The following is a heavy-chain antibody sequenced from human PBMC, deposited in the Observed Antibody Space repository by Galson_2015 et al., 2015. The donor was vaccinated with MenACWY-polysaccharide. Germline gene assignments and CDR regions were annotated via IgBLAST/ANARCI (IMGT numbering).Heavy chain of an antibody. CDR1: GFTFSNYA. CDR3: ARVRYSTGKYQFDY. J-gene: IGHJ4*02. CDR2: IGGSGSNT. Sequence: SLRLSCAASGFTFSNYAMSWVRQAPGKGLECVSTIGGSGSNTHYADSVKGRFTISRDNSKNTLSLQMNSLRAEDTAVYHCARVRYSTGKYQFDYWGQGTLVAVSS. D-gene: IGHD2-2*01. V-gene: IGHV3-23*01.